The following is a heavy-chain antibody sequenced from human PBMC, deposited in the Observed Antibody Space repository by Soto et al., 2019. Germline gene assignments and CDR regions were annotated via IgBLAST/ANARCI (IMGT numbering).Heavy chain of an antibody. V-gene: IGHV3-21*06. CDR2: ISSSGSYI. J-gene: IGHJ4*02. CDR1: GSTFRSYS. D-gene: IGHD5-18*01. CDR3: ARDVQDTAMVTNY. Sequence: GGSLRLSCATSGSTFRSYSMNWVRQAPGKGLEWVSSISSSGSYIYYADSVKGRFTISRDNAKNSLYLQMNSLRAEDTAVYYCARDVQDTAMVTNYWGQGTLVTVSS.